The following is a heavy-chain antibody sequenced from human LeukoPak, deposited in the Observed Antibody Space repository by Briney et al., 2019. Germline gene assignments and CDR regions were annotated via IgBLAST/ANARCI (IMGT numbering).Heavy chain of an antibody. Sequence: GRSLRLSCAASGFTFDDYVMHWVRHAPGKGLEWVSGISWNSGIIGYADSVKGRFTISRDNAKKSLYLQMNSLRPEDTALYYCAKACQAATGSDASDIWGQGTLVTVSS. CDR2: ISWNSGII. J-gene: IGHJ3*02. V-gene: IGHV3-9*01. D-gene: IGHD6-13*01. CDR1: GFTFDDYV. CDR3: AKACQAATGSDASDI.